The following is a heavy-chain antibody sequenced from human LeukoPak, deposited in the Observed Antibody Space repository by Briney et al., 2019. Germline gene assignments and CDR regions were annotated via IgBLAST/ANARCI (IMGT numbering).Heavy chain of an antibody. CDR1: GFTFSRYS. D-gene: IGHD3-3*01. CDR2: ISSKNVI. J-gene: IGHJ6*03. CDR3: ARPLESYYYMDV. Sequence: GGSPRLSCAASGFTFSRYSMNWVRQAPGKGLEWVSYISSKNVIYYADSVKGRFTISRDNAKNSLYLQMNSLRAEDTAVYYCARPLESYYYMDVWGKGTTVTVSS. V-gene: IGHV3-48*04.